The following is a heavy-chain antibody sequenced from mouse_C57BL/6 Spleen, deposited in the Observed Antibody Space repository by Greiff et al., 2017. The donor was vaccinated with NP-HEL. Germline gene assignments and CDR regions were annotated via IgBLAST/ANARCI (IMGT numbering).Heavy chain of an antibody. CDR1: GYTFTDYN. CDR3: AREVLYFWYFDV. J-gene: IGHJ1*03. D-gene: IGHD1-1*01. Sequence: EVQLQESGPELVKPGASVKMSCKASGYTFTDYNMHWVKQSHGKSLEWIGYINPNNGGTSYNQKFKGKATLTVNKSSSTAYMELRSLTSEDSAVYYCAREVLYFWYFDVWGTGTTVTVSS. V-gene: IGHV1-22*01. CDR2: INPNNGGT.